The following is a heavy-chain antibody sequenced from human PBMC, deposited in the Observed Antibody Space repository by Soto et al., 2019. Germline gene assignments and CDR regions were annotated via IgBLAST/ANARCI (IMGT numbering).Heavy chain of an antibody. CDR1: GYTLTELS. V-gene: IGHV1-24*01. D-gene: IGHD6-19*01. Sequence: VQLVQSGAEVKKPGASVKVSCKVSGYTLTELSMHWVRQAPGKGLEWLGGFDPEDGETIYAQKFQGRVTMTEDTSTDTAYMELSSLRSEDTAVYYCATVLRSGVPNLNRDYYSYFMDVLCKGPTVTVSS. J-gene: IGHJ6*03. CDR3: ATVLRSGVPNLNRDYYSYFMDV. CDR2: FDPEDGET.